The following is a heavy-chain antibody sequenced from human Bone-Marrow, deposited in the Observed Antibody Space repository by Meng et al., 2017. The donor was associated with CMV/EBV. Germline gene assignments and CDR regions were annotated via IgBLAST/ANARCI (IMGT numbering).Heavy chain of an antibody. J-gene: IGHJ4*02. CDR3: ARSGTYYYDSSGPGGLDY. CDR2: IYYSGST. D-gene: IGHD3-22*01. V-gene: IGHV4-30-4*08. CDR1: GGSISSGDYY. Sequence: LRLSCTVSGGSISSGDYYRSWIRQPPGKGLEWIGYIYYSGSTYYNPSLKSRVTISVDTSKNQFSLKLSSVTAADTAVYHCARSGTYYYDSSGPGGLDYWGQGTLVTVSS.